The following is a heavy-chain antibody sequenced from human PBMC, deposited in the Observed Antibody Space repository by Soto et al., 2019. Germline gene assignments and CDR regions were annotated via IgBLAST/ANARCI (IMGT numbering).Heavy chain of an antibody. Sequence: QVQVQESGPGLVKPSETLSLTCTVSGGSISSYYWSWIRQPAGKGLEWIGRIYFSGSTNYNPSLKSRVTMSVDSSKHQFSLNLSSVTAADTAVYYCAGSGRRTNVDYWGQGTLVTVSS. J-gene: IGHJ4*02. CDR3: AGSGRRTNVDY. CDR2: IYFSGST. D-gene: IGHD1-26*01. V-gene: IGHV4-4*07. CDR1: GGSISSYY.